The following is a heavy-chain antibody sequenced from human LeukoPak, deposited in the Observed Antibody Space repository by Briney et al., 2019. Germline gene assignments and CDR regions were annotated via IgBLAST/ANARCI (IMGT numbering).Heavy chain of an antibody. D-gene: IGHD6-19*01. J-gene: IGHJ3*02. Sequence: PGGSLRLSCAASGFTFGSYAMSWVRQAPGKGLEWISAISGTGGSTYYADSVKGRFTISRDNSKNTLLLQMNSLRVEDTAIYYCAKDQVAGSSAPIWGQGTMVTVSS. CDR1: GFTFGSYA. CDR3: AKDQVAGSSAPI. V-gene: IGHV3-23*01. CDR2: ISGTGGST.